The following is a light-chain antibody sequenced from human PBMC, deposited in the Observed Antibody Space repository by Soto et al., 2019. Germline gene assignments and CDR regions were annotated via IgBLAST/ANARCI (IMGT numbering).Light chain of an antibody. J-gene: IGKJ2*01. CDR2: GAS. V-gene: IGKV3-20*01. CDR3: QQYITSRT. Sequence: EIVLTQSPGTLSLSPGESATLSCRASQSVSSNYLAWYQQKPGQAPRLLIYGASSRATGIPDRFSGSGSGTDFTLTITRLEPEDFAVYYCQQYITSRTFGQGTKLEIK. CDR1: QSVSSNY.